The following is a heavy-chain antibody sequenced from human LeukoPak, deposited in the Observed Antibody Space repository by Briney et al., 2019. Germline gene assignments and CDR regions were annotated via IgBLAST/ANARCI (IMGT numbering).Heavy chain of an antibody. CDR1: GFTFTNAG. D-gene: IGHD1-20*01. CDR3: STLTSRGLSAS. J-gene: IGHJ4*02. Sequence: GGSLRLSCAASGFTFTNAGMNSVRQAPGKGLEWGGRIKSKADGETIDYAAPVKGRFTFSRDGSKNMLYLPMNSLKSEDTAAYYCSTLTSRGLSASWGQGTLVTVSS. V-gene: IGHV3-15*07. CDR2: IKSKADGETI.